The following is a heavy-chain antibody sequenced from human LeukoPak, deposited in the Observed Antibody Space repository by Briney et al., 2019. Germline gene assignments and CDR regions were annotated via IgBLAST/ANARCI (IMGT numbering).Heavy chain of an antibody. V-gene: IGHV4-4*07. D-gene: IGHD3-22*01. Sequence: SETLSLTCTVSGGSISSYYWSWIRQPAGKGLEWIGRIYTSGSTNYNPSLKSRVTMSVDTSKSQFSLKLSSVTAADTAVYYCARDPPPHDSSGYWPWGQGTLVTVSS. CDR3: ARDPPPHDSSGYWP. J-gene: IGHJ5*02. CDR2: IYTSGST. CDR1: GGSISSYY.